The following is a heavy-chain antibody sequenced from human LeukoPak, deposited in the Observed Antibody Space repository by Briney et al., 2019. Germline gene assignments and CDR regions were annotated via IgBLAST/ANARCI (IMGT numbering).Heavy chain of an antibody. CDR3: AGVRLAVAGTGPFDY. V-gene: IGHV1-69*08. Sequence: ASVKVSCKASGYTFTSYYMHWVRQAPGQGLEWMGRIIPIVGSPNYAQKFQGRVTITADKSTSTAYMELSSLRSEDTAVYYCAGVRLAVAGTGPFDYWGQGTLVTVSS. D-gene: IGHD6-19*01. CDR1: GYTFTSYY. CDR2: IIPIVGSP. J-gene: IGHJ4*02.